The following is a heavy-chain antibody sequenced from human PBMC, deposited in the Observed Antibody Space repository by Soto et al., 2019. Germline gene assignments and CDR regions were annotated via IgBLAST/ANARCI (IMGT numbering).Heavy chain of an antibody. CDR1: GFNFITYS. CDR3: VRDGLDYYDTARLYFDK. CDR2: ISSSAVYI. V-gene: IGHV3-21*01. Sequence: GGSLRLSCAASGFNFITYSLSWVRQAPGKGLEWVASISSSAVYIDYADSVKGRFTISRDNANNSLYLQMNSLRAEDTATYYCVRDGLDYYDTARLYFDKWGQGTLVTVSS. D-gene: IGHD3-22*01. J-gene: IGHJ4*02.